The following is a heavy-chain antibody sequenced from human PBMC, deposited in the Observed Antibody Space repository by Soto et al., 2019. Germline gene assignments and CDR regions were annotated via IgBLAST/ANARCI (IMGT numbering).Heavy chain of an antibody. CDR1: GCTFSSYG. Sequence: PGGSLRHSCAASGCTFSSYGMHWVRQATGKGLEWVAVISYDGSNKYYADSVKGRFTISRDNSKNTLYLQMNSLRAEDTAVYYCAKDREYQLLAYYYGMDVWGQGTAVTVSS. D-gene: IGHD2-2*01. V-gene: IGHV3-30*18. J-gene: IGHJ6*02. CDR2: ISYDGSNK. CDR3: AKDREYQLLAYYYGMDV.